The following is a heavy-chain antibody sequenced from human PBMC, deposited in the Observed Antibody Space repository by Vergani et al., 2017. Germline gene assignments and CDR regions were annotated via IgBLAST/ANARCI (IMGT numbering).Heavy chain of an antibody. Sequence: QVQLQESGPGLVKPSETLSLTCTVSGASISSYYWSWIRQPPGKGLEWIGYIYYSGSTNYNISLKSRVTISVDTSKNQFSLKLSSVTAADTAVYYCARDRTIFNYYYYNYYMHVWGKGTTVTVSS. CDR1: GASISSYY. D-gene: IGHD3-3*01. V-gene: IGHV4-59*01. CDR2: IYYSGST. CDR3: ARDRTIFNYYYYNYYMHV. J-gene: IGHJ6*03.